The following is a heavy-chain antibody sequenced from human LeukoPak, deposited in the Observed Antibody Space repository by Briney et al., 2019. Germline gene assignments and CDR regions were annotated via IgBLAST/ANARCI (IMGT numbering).Heavy chain of an antibody. CDR2: MNPNSGNT. CDR3: ARGFYYDSSGYPLDAFDI. Sequence: GASVKVSCKASGDTFTSYDINWVRQATGQGLEWMGWMNPNSGNTGYAQKFQGRVTMTRNTSISTAYMELSSLRSEDTAVYYCARGFYYDSSGYPLDAFDIWGQGTMVTVSS. CDR1: GDTFTSYD. V-gene: IGHV1-8*01. D-gene: IGHD3-22*01. J-gene: IGHJ3*02.